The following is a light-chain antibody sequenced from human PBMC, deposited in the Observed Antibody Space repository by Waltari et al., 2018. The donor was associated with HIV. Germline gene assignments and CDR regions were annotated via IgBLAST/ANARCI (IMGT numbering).Light chain of an antibody. V-gene: IGKV4-1*01. Sequence: DRVMTQSPESLDVSLGERAPINCRSSQSILYSSNNKNYLAWYQQRPRQPPKLLIFWASTRESGVPDRFSGSGSGTDFTLTISSLQAEDVAIYYCQQYFNTPHSFGQGTKLEIK. CDR2: WAS. CDR3: QQYFNTPHS. CDR1: QSILYSSNNKNY. J-gene: IGKJ2*03.